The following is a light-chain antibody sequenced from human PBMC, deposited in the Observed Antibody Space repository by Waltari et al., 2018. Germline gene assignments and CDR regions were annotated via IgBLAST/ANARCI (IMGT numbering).Light chain of an antibody. CDR3: QHYGRSPPNT. J-gene: IGKJ4*01. CDR1: QSVSSSY. V-gene: IGKV3-20*01. CDR2: GVS. Sequence: VLTQSPCPLSLSPGERVTLSCRASQSVSSSYLAWFQQKPGQAPRLLIYGVSNRATGIPDRFSGSGSGTDFTLTISRLEPEDFAVYYCQHYGRSPPNTFGGGTKVEIK.